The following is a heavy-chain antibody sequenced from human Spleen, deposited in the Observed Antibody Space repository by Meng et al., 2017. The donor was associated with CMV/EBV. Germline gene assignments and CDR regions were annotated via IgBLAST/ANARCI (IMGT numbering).Heavy chain of an antibody. CDR1: GGSISGSGYY. J-gene: IGHJ4*02. V-gene: IGHV4-39*07. D-gene: IGHD3-16*02. Sequence: SETLSLTCTVSGGSISGSGYYWGWIRQPPGKGPEWIGSIYYSGSTYYNSSLKSRVTISVDRSENQFSLKLSSVTAADTAVYYCARGGYPYYFDYWGQGTLVTVSS. CDR3: ARGGYPYYFDY. CDR2: IYYSGST.